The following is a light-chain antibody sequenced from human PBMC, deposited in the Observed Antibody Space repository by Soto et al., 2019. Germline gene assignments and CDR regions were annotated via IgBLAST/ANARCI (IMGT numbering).Light chain of an antibody. CDR3: QQYNNWPPN. Sequence: EIVMTQSPATLSVSPGVRATLSCRASQSISDTLAWYQQKPGQAPRLLIHGASTRAPGFPARFSGSGSGTDFTLTISSLEPEDIAVYFCQQYNNWPPNFGQGTRLEI. CDR2: GAS. V-gene: IGKV3-15*01. J-gene: IGKJ5*01. CDR1: QSISDT.